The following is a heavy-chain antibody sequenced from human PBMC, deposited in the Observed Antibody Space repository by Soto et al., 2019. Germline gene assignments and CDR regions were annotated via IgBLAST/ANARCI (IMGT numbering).Heavy chain of an antibody. J-gene: IGHJ4*02. Sequence: QVQLVQSGGEVKKPGAAVNVSCKASGYTFTTFGIGWVRQAPGQGLEWMGWISAYSGNTEYPEKLQGRVTMTIDTSTSPTYMELRSLRSDDTAVYYCARAFCSGGSCYLDYWGQGALVTVSS. CDR3: ARAFCSGGSCYLDY. CDR1: GYTFTTFG. CDR2: ISAYSGNT. D-gene: IGHD2-15*01. V-gene: IGHV1-18*01.